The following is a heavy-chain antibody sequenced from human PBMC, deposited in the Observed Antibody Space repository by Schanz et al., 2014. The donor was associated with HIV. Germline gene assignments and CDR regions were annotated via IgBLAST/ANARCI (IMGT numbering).Heavy chain of an antibody. CDR3: AREYYSRNWNWFDP. Sequence: EVQLLESGGGLIQPGGSLRLSCAASGFTFSSYALNWVRQAPGKGLEWGQTISGSGGSTYYADSVKGRFTVSRDNSKNMLYLQMNSLRAEDTAVYYCAREYYSRNWNWFDPWGQGTLVTVSS. CDR1: GFTFSSYA. D-gene: IGHD6-13*01. CDR2: ISGSGGST. V-gene: IGHV3-23*01. J-gene: IGHJ5*02.